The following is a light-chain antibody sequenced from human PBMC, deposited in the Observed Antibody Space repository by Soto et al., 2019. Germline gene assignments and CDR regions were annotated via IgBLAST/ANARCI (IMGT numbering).Light chain of an antibody. V-gene: IGKV3-20*01. CDR2: GAS. Sequence: EIVLTQSPGTLSLSPGERATLSCRASQSVSNSHLAWYQQKPGQAPKVLIYGASSRATGIPDRFSGSESGTDFTLTISRLEPEDFAVYYCQQYGSSLITFGQGTRLEIK. J-gene: IGKJ5*01. CDR3: QQYGSSLIT. CDR1: QSVSNSH.